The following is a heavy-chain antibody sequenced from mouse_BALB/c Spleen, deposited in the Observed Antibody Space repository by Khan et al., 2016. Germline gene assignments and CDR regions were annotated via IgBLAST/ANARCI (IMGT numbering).Heavy chain of an antibody. CDR2: IYPGNVNT. CDR1: GYTFTSYY. V-gene: IGHV1S56*01. D-gene: IGHD2-2*01. CDR3: ARGGYDWYFDV. J-gene: IGHJ1*01. Sequence: QVQLQQPGPELVKPGASVRISCKASGYTFTSYYIHWVKQRPGQGLEWIGWIYPGNVNTKYNEKFKGKATLTADTSSSTAYMQLSSLTSEDSAVYFCARGGYDWYFDVWGAGTTVTVSS.